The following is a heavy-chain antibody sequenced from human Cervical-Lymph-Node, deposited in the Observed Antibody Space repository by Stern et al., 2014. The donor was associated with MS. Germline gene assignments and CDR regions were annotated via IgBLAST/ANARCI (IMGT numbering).Heavy chain of an antibody. CDR3: ARVKWYFDL. D-gene: IGHD2-21*01. CDR2: VHHRGHT. CDR1: GDSISGSTDW. V-gene: IGHV4-4*02. J-gene: IGHJ2*01. Sequence: QVQLQESGPGLVRPSGTLSLTCGVSGDSISGSTDWWSWVRQPPGNGLEWIGGVHHRGHTHYNPSLQRRVTISVDPANNQFSLNLNSVTAADTAVYYCARVKWYFDLWGRGTLVTVSS.